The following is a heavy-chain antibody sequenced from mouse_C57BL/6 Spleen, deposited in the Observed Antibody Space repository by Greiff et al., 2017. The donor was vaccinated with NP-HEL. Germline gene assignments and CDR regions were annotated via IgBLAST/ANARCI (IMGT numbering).Heavy chain of an antibody. Sequence: QVQLQQPGAELVKPGASVKLSCKASGYTFTSYWMHWVKQRPGQGLEWIGMNHPNSGSTNYNEKFKSKATLTVDKSSSTAYMQLSSLTSEDSAVYYCARSTTVVDFDYWGQGTTLTVSS. J-gene: IGHJ2*01. D-gene: IGHD1-1*01. CDR1: GYTFTSYW. CDR3: ARSTTVVDFDY. V-gene: IGHV1-64*01. CDR2: NHPNSGST.